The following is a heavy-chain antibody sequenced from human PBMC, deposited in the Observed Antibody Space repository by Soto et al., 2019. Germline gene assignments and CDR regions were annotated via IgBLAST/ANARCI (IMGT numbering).Heavy chain of an antibody. D-gene: IGHD3-22*01. CDR1: GYTFTSYY. CDR3: ARDRGRLSSGYRYYYYYGMDV. CDR2: INPSGGST. J-gene: IGHJ6*02. Sequence: GASVKVSCKASGYTFTSYYMHWVRQAPGQGLEWMGIINPSGGSTSYAQKFQGRVTMTRDTSTSTVYMELSSLRSEDTAVYYCARDRGRLSSGYRYYYYYGMDVWGQGTTVTVS. V-gene: IGHV1-46*01.